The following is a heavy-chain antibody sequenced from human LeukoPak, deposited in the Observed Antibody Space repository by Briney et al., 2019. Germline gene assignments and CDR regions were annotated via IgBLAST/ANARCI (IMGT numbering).Heavy chain of an antibody. CDR3: AKGGKYQPLYPFDY. CDR1: GFTFDDYA. CDR2: ISWSSGSI. V-gene: IGHV3-9*01. J-gene: IGHJ4*02. D-gene: IGHD2-2*02. Sequence: GRSLRLSCVASGFTFDDYAMHWVRQAPGKGLEWVSGISWSSGSIGYADSVKGRFTISRDNAKHSLYLQMNSLRAEDTALYYCAKGGKYQPLYPFDYWGQGTLVTVSS.